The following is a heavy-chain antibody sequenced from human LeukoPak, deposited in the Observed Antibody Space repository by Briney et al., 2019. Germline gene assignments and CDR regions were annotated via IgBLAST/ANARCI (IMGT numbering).Heavy chain of an antibody. CDR3: ARSYDTNNRQRFDY. Sequence: SETLSLTCTVSGASMRGYYWSWIRQPPGKGLEWIAYMYYSETPNYNPSLKSRVSMSGDTSRNQFSLKLNSVTAADTAVYYCARSYDTNNRQRFDYWGQGILVTVSP. J-gene: IGHJ4*02. D-gene: IGHD3-22*01. CDR2: MYYSETP. CDR1: GASMRGYY. V-gene: IGHV4-59*08.